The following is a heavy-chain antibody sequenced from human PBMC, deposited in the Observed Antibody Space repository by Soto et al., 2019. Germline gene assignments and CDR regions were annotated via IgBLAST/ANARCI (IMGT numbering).Heavy chain of an antibody. CDR2: IRSKANNYAT. CDR1: GVTFSGSA. J-gene: IGHJ4*02. D-gene: IGHD5-18*01. CDR3: TTEETYTPFDY. Sequence: GGSLRLSCAASGVTFSGSAMHWVRQASGKGLEWVGRIRSKANNYATAYGASVKGRFTISRDDSKNTLYLQMNSLKTEDTAVYYCTTEETYTPFDYWGQGTLVTVSS. V-gene: IGHV3-73*01.